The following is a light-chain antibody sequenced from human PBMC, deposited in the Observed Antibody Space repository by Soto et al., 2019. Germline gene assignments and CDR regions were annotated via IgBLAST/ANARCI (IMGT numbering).Light chain of an antibody. Sequence: IQMAQSPSSLSASVGNGFTVTCRASQVIGNPYIGWYQQRVGRPPKRLIYSTSALQSGVPWRFSGSGSGTEFRLTISSLQPEDSATYYCLQYWDYSWTFGQGTKVDIK. CDR1: QVIGNPY. V-gene: IGKV1-17*01. CDR2: STS. CDR3: LQYWDYSWT. J-gene: IGKJ1*01.